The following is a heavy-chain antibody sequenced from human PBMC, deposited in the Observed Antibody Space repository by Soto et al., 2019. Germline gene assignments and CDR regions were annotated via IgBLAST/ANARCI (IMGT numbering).Heavy chain of an antibody. Sequence: GGSLRLSCGASGVTCDDFAMHWVRQAPGKGLEWVSGISWNSGSIGYADSVKGRFTISRDNAKNSLYLQMNSLRAEDTALYYCAKDMGGYGDYVLVDYWGQGTLVTVSS. D-gene: IGHD4-17*01. CDR3: AKDMGGYGDYVLVDY. CDR1: GVTCDDFA. V-gene: IGHV3-9*01. CDR2: ISWNSGSI. J-gene: IGHJ4*02.